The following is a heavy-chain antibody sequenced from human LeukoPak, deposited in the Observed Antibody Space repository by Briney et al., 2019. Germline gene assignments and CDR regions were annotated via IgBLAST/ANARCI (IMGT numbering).Heavy chain of an antibody. CDR3: ARQIAVASWFDP. D-gene: IGHD6-19*01. CDR1: GGSISSYY. V-gene: IGHV4-4*09. Sequence: SETLSLTCTVSGGSISSYYWSWIRQPPGKGLEWIGYIYTSGSTNYNPSLKSRVTISVDTSKNQFSLKLSSVTAADTAVYYCARQIAVASWFDPWGQGTPVTVSS. J-gene: IGHJ5*02. CDR2: IYTSGST.